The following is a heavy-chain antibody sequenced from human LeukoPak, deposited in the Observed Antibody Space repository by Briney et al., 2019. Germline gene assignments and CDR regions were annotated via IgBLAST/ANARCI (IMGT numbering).Heavy chain of an antibody. CDR2: INADNAIR. J-gene: IGHJ4*02. CDR3: ARDHLHSGYDFDF. Sequence: ASVKVSCKASGYTFTGYGISWMRQPPGQGLEWMGWINADNAIRDYAQKFQGRVTMTTDTSTSTAYMELRSLSSDDTAVYYCARDHLHSGYDFDFWGQGTLVTVSS. V-gene: IGHV1-18*01. CDR1: GYTFTGYG. D-gene: IGHD5-12*01.